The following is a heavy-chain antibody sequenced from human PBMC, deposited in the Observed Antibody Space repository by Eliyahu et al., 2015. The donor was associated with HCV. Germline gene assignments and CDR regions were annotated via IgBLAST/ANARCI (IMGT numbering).Heavy chain of an antibody. D-gene: IGHD7-27*01. CDR3: ARHALGYYFDY. Sequence: QLQLQESGPGLVKPSETLSLTCTVSGGSISSSSYYWGWIRQPPGKGLEWIGSIYYSGSTYYNPSLKSRVTISVDTSKNQFSLKLSSVTAADTAVYYCARHALGYYFDYWGQGTLVTVSS. V-gene: IGHV4-39*01. J-gene: IGHJ4*02. CDR2: IYYSGST. CDR1: GGSISSSSYY.